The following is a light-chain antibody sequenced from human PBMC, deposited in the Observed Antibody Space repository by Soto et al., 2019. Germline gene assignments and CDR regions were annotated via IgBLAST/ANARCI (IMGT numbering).Light chain of an antibody. CDR3: SSYTSANTLV. V-gene: IGLV2-14*01. J-gene: IGLJ2*01. CDR2: EVS. Sequence: QSALTQPASVSGSPGQSITISCTGTSSDVGGYNYVSWYQQHPGKAPKLMIYEVSNRPSGISIRFSGSKSGNTASLTISGLQAEDEADYYCSSYTSANTLVFGGGTKLPVL. CDR1: SSDVGGYNY.